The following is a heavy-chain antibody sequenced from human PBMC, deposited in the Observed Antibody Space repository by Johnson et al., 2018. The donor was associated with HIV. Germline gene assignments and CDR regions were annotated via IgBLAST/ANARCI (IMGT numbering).Heavy chain of an antibody. Sequence: VQLVESGGGVVRPGGSLRLSCAASGFTFDDYGMSWVRQAPGKGLEYVSAITNNGANTYYADSVRGRFTISRDNAKNSLYLQMNSLRAEDTAVYYCARDSMVRGVNAFDIWGQGTMVTVSS. CDR1: GFTFDDYG. D-gene: IGHD3-10*01. J-gene: IGHJ3*02. CDR2: ITNNGANT. V-gene: IGHV3-20*04. CDR3: ARDSMVRGVNAFDI.